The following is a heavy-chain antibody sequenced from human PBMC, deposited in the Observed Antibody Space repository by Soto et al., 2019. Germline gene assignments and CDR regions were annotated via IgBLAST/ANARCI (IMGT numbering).Heavy chain of an antibody. D-gene: IGHD5-12*01. CDR3: AREGSGYNF. V-gene: IGHV1-69*13. CDR2: IVPVFGRA. CDR1: GGSFSNFG. J-gene: IGHJ4*02. Sequence: ASVKVFCKASGGSFSNFGISWVRQAPGQVLEWMGGIVPVFGRANYAQRFRGRLTITADESTSTGYMELISLRSDDTAVYYCAREGSGYNFWGQGTQVTVSS.